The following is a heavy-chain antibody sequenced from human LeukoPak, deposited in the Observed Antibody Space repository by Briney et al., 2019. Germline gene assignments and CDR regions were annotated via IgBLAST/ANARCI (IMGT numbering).Heavy chain of an antibody. J-gene: IGHJ4*02. CDR1: GGSFSGYY. Sequence: SETLSLTCAVYGGSFSGYYWSWIRQPPGKGLEWIGEINHSGSTNYNSSLKSRVTISVDTSKNQFSLKLSSVTAADTAVYYCARSNMVRGVRALDYWGQGTLVTVSS. CDR3: ARSNMVRGVRALDY. V-gene: IGHV4-34*01. CDR2: INHSGST. D-gene: IGHD3-10*01.